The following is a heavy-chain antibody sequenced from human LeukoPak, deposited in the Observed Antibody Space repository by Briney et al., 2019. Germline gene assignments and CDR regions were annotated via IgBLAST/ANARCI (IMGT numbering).Heavy chain of an antibody. V-gene: IGHV4-59*01. Sequence: SETLSLTCTVSGGSISSYYWSWIRQPPGKGLEWIGYIYYSGSTSYNPPLKSRVTISVDTSKNQFSLKLSSVTAADTAVYYCARGDSLFDYWGQGTLVTVSS. CDR1: GGSISSYY. D-gene: IGHD2-15*01. CDR3: ARGDSLFDY. J-gene: IGHJ4*02. CDR2: IYYSGST.